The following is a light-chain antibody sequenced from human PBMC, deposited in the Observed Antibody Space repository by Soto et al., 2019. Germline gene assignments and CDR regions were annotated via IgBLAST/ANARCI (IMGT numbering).Light chain of an antibody. J-gene: IGKJ4*01. CDR1: QGVRSD. V-gene: IGKV3-15*01. Sequence: EIAMAQSPDTPSVSPGDRATLSCRASQGVRSDLAWYQQKAGQSPRLLIYGASTRAAETPARFSGSGSETEFTLTISSLQSEDFAVYYCQQYSKWPLTFGGGTKVDIK. CDR2: GAS. CDR3: QQYSKWPLT.